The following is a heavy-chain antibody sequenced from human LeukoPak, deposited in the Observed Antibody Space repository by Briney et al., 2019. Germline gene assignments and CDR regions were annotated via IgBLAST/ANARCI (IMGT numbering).Heavy chain of an antibody. CDR3: ARDQGGYSGYYEAFDI. D-gene: IGHD5-12*01. CDR1: GFTFSSYE. Sequence: GGSLRLSCAASGFTFSSYEMNWVRQAPGKGLEWVSYISSSGSTIYYADSVKGRFTISRDNAKNSLYLQMNSLRAEDTAVYYCARDQGGYSGYYEAFDIWGQGTMVTVSS. V-gene: IGHV3-48*03. J-gene: IGHJ3*02. CDR2: ISSSGSTI.